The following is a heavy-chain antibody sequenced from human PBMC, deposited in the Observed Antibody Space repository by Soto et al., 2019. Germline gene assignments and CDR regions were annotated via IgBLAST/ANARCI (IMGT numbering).Heavy chain of an antibody. D-gene: IGHD1-7*01. J-gene: IGHJ6*03. Sequence: SQTLSLTCAISGGSVSSNSAAWNWIRQSPSRGLEWLGRTYYRSRWYNDYAVSVKSRITVNPDTSKNQFSLHLNSVTPEDTAVYFCVGTTALQWYYMDVWDKGTTVTVSS. CDR1: GGSVSSNSAA. CDR3: VGTTALQWYYMDV. V-gene: IGHV6-1*01. CDR2: TYYRSRWYN.